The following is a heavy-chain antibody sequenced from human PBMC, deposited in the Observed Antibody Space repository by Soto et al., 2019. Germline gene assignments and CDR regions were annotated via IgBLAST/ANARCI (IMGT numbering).Heavy chain of an antibody. CDR1: GYTFTNFG. CDR3: ASDLDGSGSYYTDY. D-gene: IGHD3-10*01. V-gene: IGHV1-18*01. J-gene: IGHJ4*02. CDR2: ISHWGKT. Sequence: QVQLVQSGAEVKKPGASVKVSCKASGYTFTNFGISWVRQAPGQGLEWMGWISHWGKTDYAQKLQGRVTMTTDTSASTAFMELRSLTSDDTAMYFCASDLDGSGSYYTDYWGQGTLVTVSS.